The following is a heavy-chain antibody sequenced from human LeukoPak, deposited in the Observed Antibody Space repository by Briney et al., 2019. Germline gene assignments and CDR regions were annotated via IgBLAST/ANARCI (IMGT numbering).Heavy chain of an antibody. CDR3: ARDLAVAGHFYGMDV. CDR2: IYYSGST. J-gene: IGHJ6*02. Sequence: SETLSLTCTVSGGSISSYYWSWIRQPPGKGLEWIGYIYYSGSTNYNPSLKSRVTISVDTSKNQFSLKLSSVTAADTTVYYCARDLAVAGHFYGMDVWGQGTTVTVSS. D-gene: IGHD6-19*01. V-gene: IGHV4-59*01. CDR1: GGSISSYY.